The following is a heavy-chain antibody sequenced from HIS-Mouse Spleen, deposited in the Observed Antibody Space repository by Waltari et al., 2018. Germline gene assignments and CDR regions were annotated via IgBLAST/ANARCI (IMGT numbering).Heavy chain of an antibody. J-gene: IGHJ4*02. CDR2: IWYDGSNK. CDR3: ARDWIEGGGALYYFDY. V-gene: IGHV3-33*01. Sequence: QVQLVESGGGVVQPGRSLRLSCAAFGLPFSIYGMHWVRQAPGKGLEWVAVIWYDGSNKYYADSVKGRFTISRDNSKNTLYLQMNSLRAEDTAVYYCARDWIEGGGALYYFDYWGQGTLVTVSS. D-gene: IGHD3-16*01. CDR1: GLPFSIYG.